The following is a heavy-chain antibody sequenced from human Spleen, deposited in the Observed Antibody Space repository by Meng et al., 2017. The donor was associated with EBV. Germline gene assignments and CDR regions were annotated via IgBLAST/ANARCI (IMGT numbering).Heavy chain of an antibody. J-gene: IGHJ4*02. Sequence: QLQLQESGPGLVKPSETLSLTCSVSGVPSSSSSYYWGWIRQPPGKGLEWIGNIYYTGKTDYNASLKSRLTMSVDTSKNQFSLKLSSVTAADTAVYYCARLGYYDSSAYRDWGQGTLVTVSS. D-gene: IGHD3-22*01. CDR3: ARLGYYDSSAYRD. V-gene: IGHV4-39*01. CDR1: GVPSSSSSYY. CDR2: IYYTGKT.